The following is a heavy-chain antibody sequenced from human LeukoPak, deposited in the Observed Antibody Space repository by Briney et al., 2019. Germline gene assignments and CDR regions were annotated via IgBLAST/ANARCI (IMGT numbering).Heavy chain of an antibody. CDR2: INPNSGGT. CDR1: GYTFTGYY. J-gene: IGHJ3*02. D-gene: IGHD3-22*01. V-gene: IGHV1-2*02. Sequence: ASVKVPCKASGYTFTGYYMHWVRQAPGQGLEWMGWINPNSGGTNYAQKFQGRVTMTRDTSISTAYMELSRLRSDDTAVYYCARQGSSGLYAFDIWGQGTMVTVSS. CDR3: ARQGSSGLYAFDI.